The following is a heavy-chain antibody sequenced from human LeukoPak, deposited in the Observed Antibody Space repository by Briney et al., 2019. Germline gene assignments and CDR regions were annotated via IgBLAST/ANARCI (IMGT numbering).Heavy chain of an antibody. CDR3: ARGTLGGPPYYFDY. J-gene: IGHJ4*02. V-gene: IGHV4-30-4*01. CDR1: GGSISSGDYY. D-gene: IGHD1-26*01. CDR2: IYYSGST. Sequence: SETLSLTCTVSGGSISSGDYYWSWIRQPPGKGLEWIGYIYYSGSTYYNPSLKSRVTISVDTSKNQFSLKLSSVTAADTAVYYCARGTLGGPPYYFDYWGQGTLVTVSS.